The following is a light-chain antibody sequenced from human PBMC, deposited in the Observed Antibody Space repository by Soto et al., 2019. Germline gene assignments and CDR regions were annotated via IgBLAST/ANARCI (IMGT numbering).Light chain of an antibody. CDR2: EVS. J-gene: IGLJ1*01. CDR3: SSYTSSSTLKV. CDR1: SSDVGGYNY. V-gene: IGLV2-14*01. Sequence: QSDLNQPASVSGSPGQSITISCTGTSSDVGGYNYVSWYQQHPGKAPKLMIYEVSNRPSGVSNRFSGSKSGNTASLTISGLQAEDEADYYCSSYTSSSTLKVFGTGTKVTVL.